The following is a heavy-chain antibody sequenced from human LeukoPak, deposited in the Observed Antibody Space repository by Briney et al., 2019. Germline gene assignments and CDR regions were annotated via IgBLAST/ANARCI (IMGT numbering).Heavy chain of an antibody. CDR2: IYPSDSDT. D-gene: IGHD2-15*01. CDR1: GYIFASYW. CDR3: ARQKYCSGASCFVVTDPFEY. J-gene: IGHJ4*02. Sequence: PGESLKISCKAAGYIFASYWIGCVRQMPGKGLEWMGIIYPSDSDTRYSPSFQGQVTFSVDQSTNTAFLQWSTLRASDSATYYCARQKYCSGASCFVVTDPFEYWGQGTQVIVSS. V-gene: IGHV5-51*01.